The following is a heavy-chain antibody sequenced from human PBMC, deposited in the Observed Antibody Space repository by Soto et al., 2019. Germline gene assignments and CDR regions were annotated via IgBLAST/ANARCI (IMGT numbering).Heavy chain of an antibody. J-gene: IGHJ4*02. CDR3: ARDFGTLGYYDFWSGYSQRPNFDY. Sequence: ASVKVSCKASGYTFTSYGISWVRQAPGQGLEWMGWISAYNGNTNYAQKLQGRVTMTTDTSTSTAYMELRSLRSDDTAVYYCARDFGTLGYYDFWSGYSQRPNFDYWGQGTLVTVSS. V-gene: IGHV1-18*01. CDR2: ISAYNGNT. D-gene: IGHD3-3*01. CDR1: GYTFTSYG.